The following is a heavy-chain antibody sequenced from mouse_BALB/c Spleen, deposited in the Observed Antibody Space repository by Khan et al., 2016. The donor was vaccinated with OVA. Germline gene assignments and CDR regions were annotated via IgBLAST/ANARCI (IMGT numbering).Heavy chain of an antibody. Sequence: QVQLKESGPDLVAPSQSLSITCTVSGFSLTSYAIHWVRQPPGKGLEWLVVIWSDGSTTYNSALKSRLSISKDNSKIQVFLKITRLQTDDTAMYYCARHQFPLSMDSWGQGTSVTVSS. V-gene: IGHV2-6-2*01. J-gene: IGHJ4*01. CDR2: IWSDGST. CDR1: GFSLTSYA. CDR3: ARHQFPLSMDS.